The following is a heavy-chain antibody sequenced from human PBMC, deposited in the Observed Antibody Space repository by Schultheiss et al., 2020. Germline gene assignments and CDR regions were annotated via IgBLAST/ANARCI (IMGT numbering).Heavy chain of an antibody. J-gene: IGHJ1*01. CDR3: ARAGCSSSGCQEYFQH. D-gene: IGHD2-2*01. CDR2: ISYDGTNK. Sequence: GESLKISCAASGFTFSSYAMHWVRQAPGKGLEWVAVISYDGTNKHCADSVEGRFTISRDNSKNTVFLQMNSLRPEDTAMYYCARAGCSSSGCQEYFQHWGQGTLVTVSS. CDR1: GFTFSSYA. V-gene: IGHV3-30-3*01.